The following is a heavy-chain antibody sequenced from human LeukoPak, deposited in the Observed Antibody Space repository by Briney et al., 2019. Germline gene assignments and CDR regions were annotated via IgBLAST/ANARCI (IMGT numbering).Heavy chain of an antibody. CDR3: ASEGGYKGPFDY. CDR1: GFVFDDYF. D-gene: IGHD3-22*01. Sequence: GGSLRLSRVASGFVFDDYFMHWVRQTPGKGLEWISAINWDGSGTYYAETLKGRFTISRANGDSTLYLQMNNLRTEDTALYYCASEGGYKGPFDYWGRGTLVTVSS. V-gene: IGHV3-43*01. J-gene: IGHJ4*02. CDR2: INWDGSGT.